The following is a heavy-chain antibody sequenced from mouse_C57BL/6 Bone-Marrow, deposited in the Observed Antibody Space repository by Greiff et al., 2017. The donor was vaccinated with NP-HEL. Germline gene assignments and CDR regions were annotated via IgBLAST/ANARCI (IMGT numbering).Heavy chain of an antibody. CDR3: ARGYYGSSYDAMDY. V-gene: IGHV1-81*01. CDR2: IYPRSGNT. D-gene: IGHD1-1*01. CDR1: GYTFTSYG. J-gene: IGHJ4*01. Sequence: QVHVKQSGPELVKPGASVKISCKASGYTFTSYGISWVKQRTGQGLEWIGEIYPRSGNTYYNEKFKGKATLTADKSSSTAYMELRSLTSEDSAVYFCARGYYGSSYDAMDYWGQGTSGTVSS.